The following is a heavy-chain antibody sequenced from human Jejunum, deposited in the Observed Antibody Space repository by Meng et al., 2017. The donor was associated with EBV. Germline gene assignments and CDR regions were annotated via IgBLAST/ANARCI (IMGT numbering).Heavy chain of an antibody. CDR1: GYDFINSG. D-gene: IGHD5-24*01. J-gene: IGHJ4*02. V-gene: IGHV1-18*01. Sequence: QVQLVQSGAEVKKPGASVKVSCKASGYDFINSGISWVRQAPGQGLEWMGWISVYRGNTNYAQRFQDRVTLTTNTSTSTVYMELRSLTSDDTAVYYCARDRSNSDYWGQGTLVTVPS. CDR2: ISVYRGNT. CDR3: ARDRSNSDY.